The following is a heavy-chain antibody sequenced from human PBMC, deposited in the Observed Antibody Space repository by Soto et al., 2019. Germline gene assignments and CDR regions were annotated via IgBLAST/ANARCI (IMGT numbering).Heavy chain of an antibody. CDR2: IYHSGST. CDR1: GGSISSGGYS. D-gene: IGHD2-2*01. J-gene: IGHJ4*02. Sequence: SETLSLTCAVSGGSISSGGYSWSWIRQPPGKGLEWIGYIYHSGSTYYNPSLKSRVTISVDRSKNQFSLKLSSVTAADTAVYYCARYCSSTSCYARTFDYWGQGTLVTVSS. CDR3: ARYCSSTSCYARTFDY. V-gene: IGHV4-30-2*01.